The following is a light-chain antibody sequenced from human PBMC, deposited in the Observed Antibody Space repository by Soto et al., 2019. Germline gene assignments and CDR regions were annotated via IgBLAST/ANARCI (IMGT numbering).Light chain of an antibody. Sequence: QSVLTQPPSASVPPGQRVTISCSGSSSNIGSKTVNWYQQLPGTAPKPLIFSNDQRPSGVPDRFSGSKSGTSAFLAISGLQSADEANYYCAAWDDSLYGVVFGGGTQLTVL. CDR3: AAWDDSLYGVV. CDR2: SND. CDR1: SSNIGSKT. V-gene: IGLV1-44*01. J-gene: IGLJ2*01.